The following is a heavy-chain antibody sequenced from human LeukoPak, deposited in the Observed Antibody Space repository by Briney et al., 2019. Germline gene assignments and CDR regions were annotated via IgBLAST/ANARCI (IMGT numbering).Heavy chain of an antibody. J-gene: IGHJ2*01. D-gene: IGHD6-13*01. CDR3: ARAREAAAGTGEYWYFDL. Sequence: SETLSLTCTVSGGSISSYYWSWIRQPPGKGLEWIGYIYYSGSTNYNPSLKSRVTISVDTSKNQFSLKLSSVTAADTAVYYCARAREAAAGTGEYWYFDLWGRGTLVTVSS. V-gene: IGHV4-59*01. CDR1: GGSISSYY. CDR2: IYYSGST.